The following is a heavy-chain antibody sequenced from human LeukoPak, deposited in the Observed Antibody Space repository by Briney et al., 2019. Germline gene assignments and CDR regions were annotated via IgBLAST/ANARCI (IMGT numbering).Heavy chain of an antibody. V-gene: IGHV1-2*02. D-gene: IGHD2-2*01. Sequence: ASVKVSCKASGFTLTDYIHWVRQDPRQGLQWMGWIKPNSGDTDYAQKFQGRVTMTRDTSISTVYMELSSLRSDDTAAYYCARADSVPAGDYHYWYMDVWGKGTTVTVSS. CDR1: GFTLTDY. CDR2: IKPNSGDT. CDR3: ARADSVPAGDYHYWYMDV. J-gene: IGHJ6*03.